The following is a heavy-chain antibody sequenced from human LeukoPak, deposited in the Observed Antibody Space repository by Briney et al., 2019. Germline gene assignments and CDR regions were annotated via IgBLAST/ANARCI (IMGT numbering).Heavy chain of an antibody. CDR2: IYYSGST. D-gene: IGHD3-22*01. J-gene: IGHJ4*02. CDR3: ARRYYYDSSGYYYEYYFDY. Sequence: SETLSLTCTVSGGSLSSSSYYWGWIRQPPGKGLEWIGCIYYSGSTYYNPSLKSRVTISVDTSKDQFSLKLSSVTAADTAVYYCARRYYYDSSGYYYEYYFDYWGQGTLVTVSS. V-gene: IGHV4-39*01. CDR1: GGSLSSSSYY.